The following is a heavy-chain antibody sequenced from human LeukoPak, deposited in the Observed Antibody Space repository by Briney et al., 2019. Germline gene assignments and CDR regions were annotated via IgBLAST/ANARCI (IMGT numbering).Heavy chain of an antibody. CDR2: ISWNSGSI. Sequence: AGGSLRLSCAASGFTFDDYAMNWVRQVPGKGLEWVSGISWNSGSIDYADSVKGRFTISRDNAKNSLYLQMNSLRPEDMALYFCARSLSLRGYFDYWGQGTLVTVSS. CDR3: ARSLSLRGYFDY. J-gene: IGHJ4*02. V-gene: IGHV3-9*03. CDR1: GFTFDDYA. D-gene: IGHD1-26*01.